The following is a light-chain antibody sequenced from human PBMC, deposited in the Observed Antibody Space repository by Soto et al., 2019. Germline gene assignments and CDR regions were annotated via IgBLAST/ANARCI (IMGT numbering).Light chain of an antibody. CDR1: QSVSSY. CDR3: QERSNWPLVT. J-gene: IGKJ3*01. CDR2: DAS. Sequence: EIVLTQSPATLSLSPGERVTLSCRASQSVSSYLAWYQQKAGQPPRLLIYDASNRATGIPARFSGSGSGTDSTLTISSLETEDFAVYYCQERSNWPLVTFGPGTRVDV. V-gene: IGKV3-11*01.